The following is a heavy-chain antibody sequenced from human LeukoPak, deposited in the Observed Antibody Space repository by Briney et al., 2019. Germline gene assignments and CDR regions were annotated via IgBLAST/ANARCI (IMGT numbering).Heavy chain of an antibody. J-gene: IGHJ6*03. V-gene: IGHV4-39*07. CDR2: IHYTGTT. D-gene: IGHD1-26*01. CDR1: GGSIRSSSYN. Sequence: SETLSLTCTVSGGSIRSSSYNWGWIRQPPGKGLEWIGSIHYTGTTFYNPSLNSRVTISLDTSKSQFSLRLSSVTAADTAVYYCARTGGSFYFYYYMDVWGKGTTVTVSS. CDR3: ARTGGSFYFYYYMDV.